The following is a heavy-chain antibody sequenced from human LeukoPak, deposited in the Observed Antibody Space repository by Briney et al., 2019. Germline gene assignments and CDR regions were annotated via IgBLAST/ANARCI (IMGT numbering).Heavy chain of an antibody. D-gene: IGHD3-22*01. Sequence: SETLSLTCAVSDHSISSGDYWGWIRQPPGKGLEWIASIYHSGSTYNNPSLKSRVTTSVDTSKNQFSLKLSSVTAADTAVYYCARSPYYLDSSGYHGAYYFDYWGQGILITVSS. J-gene: IGHJ4*02. CDR3: ARSPYYLDSSGYHGAYYFDY. CDR2: IYHSGST. CDR1: DHSISSGDY. V-gene: IGHV4-38-2*01.